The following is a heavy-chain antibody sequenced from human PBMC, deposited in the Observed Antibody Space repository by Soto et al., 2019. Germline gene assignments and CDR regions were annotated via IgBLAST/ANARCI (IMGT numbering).Heavy chain of an antibody. D-gene: IGHD1-7*01. V-gene: IGHV3-15*07. Sequence: GGSLRLSCAASGFTFSNAWMNWVRQAPGKGLEWVGRIKSKTDGGTTDYAAPVKGRFTISRDDSKNTLYLQMNSLKTEDTAVYYCTTVKMGRWNYRPPDYWGQGTLVTVSS. J-gene: IGHJ4*02. CDR1: GFTFSNAW. CDR2: IKSKTDGGTT. CDR3: TTVKMGRWNYRPPDY.